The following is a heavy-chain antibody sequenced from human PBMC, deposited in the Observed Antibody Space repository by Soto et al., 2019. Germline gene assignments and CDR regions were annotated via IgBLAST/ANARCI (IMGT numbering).Heavy chain of an antibody. J-gene: IGHJ5*02. Sequence: VASVKVSCKASGYTFTSYDINWVRQATGQRLEWMGWMNPNSGNTGYAQKFQGRVTMTRNTSISTAYMELSSLRSEDTAVYYCARGRREHDILTGYPLKYNWFDPWGQGTLVTVSS. V-gene: IGHV1-8*01. CDR2: MNPNSGNT. CDR3: ARGRREHDILTGYPLKYNWFDP. CDR1: GYTFTSYD. D-gene: IGHD3-9*01.